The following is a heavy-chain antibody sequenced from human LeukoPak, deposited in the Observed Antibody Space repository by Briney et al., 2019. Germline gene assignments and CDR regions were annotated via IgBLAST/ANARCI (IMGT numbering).Heavy chain of an antibody. Sequence: GGSLRLSCAASGFTFSSYAMTWVRQPSGKGLEWVSVIGYSGGDIQYADSVKGRFTISRDNSKNTLYLQMNSLRVEDTAVYYCAKYAPPTTVVTRFFDYWGQGTLVTVSS. D-gene: IGHD4-23*01. CDR3: AKYAPPTTVVTRFFDY. CDR1: GFTFSSYA. CDR2: IGYSGGDI. J-gene: IGHJ4*02. V-gene: IGHV3-23*01.